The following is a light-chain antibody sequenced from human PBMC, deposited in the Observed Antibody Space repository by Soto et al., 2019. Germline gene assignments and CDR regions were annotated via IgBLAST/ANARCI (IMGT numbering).Light chain of an antibody. J-gene: IGLJ1*01. V-gene: IGLV2-14*01. CDR1: SSDVGGYNY. Sequence: QSVLTQPASVSGSPGQSITISCTGTSSDVGGYNYVSWYQQHPGKAPKLMIYDVSNRPSGVSNRFSGSKSGNTASLTISGLQPEDEADYYCNSYTSSGTGVFGTGTKPTVL. CDR3: NSYTSSGTGV. CDR2: DVS.